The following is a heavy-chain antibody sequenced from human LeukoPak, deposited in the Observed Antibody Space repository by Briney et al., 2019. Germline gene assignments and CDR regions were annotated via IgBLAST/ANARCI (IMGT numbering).Heavy chain of an antibody. Sequence: SETLSLTCTVSGGSISSYYWSWIRQPAGKGLEWIGRIYTSGSTNYNPSLKSRVTMSVDTSKNQFSPKLSSVTAADTAVYYCAREPRIRGWFDPWGQGTLVTVSS. J-gene: IGHJ5*02. CDR1: GGSISSYY. D-gene: IGHD2/OR15-2a*01. V-gene: IGHV4-4*07. CDR3: AREPRIRGWFDP. CDR2: IYTSGST.